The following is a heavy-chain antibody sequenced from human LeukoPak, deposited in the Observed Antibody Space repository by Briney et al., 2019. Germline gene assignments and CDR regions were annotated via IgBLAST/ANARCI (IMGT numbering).Heavy chain of an antibody. J-gene: IGHJ4*02. CDR1: GFTFSSYG. CDR2: IRYDGSNK. Sequence: GGSLRLSCAASGFTFSSYGMHWVRQAPGKGLEWVAFIRYDGSNKYYADSVKGRFTISRDNSKDTLYLQMNSLRAEDTAVYYCAKDDYDILTGYQHFDYWGQGTLVTVSS. CDR3: AKDDYDILTGYQHFDY. D-gene: IGHD3-9*01. V-gene: IGHV3-30*02.